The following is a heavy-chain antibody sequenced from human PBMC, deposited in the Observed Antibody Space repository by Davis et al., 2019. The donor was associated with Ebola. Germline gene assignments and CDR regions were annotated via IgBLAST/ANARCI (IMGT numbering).Heavy chain of an antibody. CDR2: ISSSSSYI. CDR3: AREVTGSYWYFDL. D-gene: IGHD1-14*01. Sequence: PGGSLRLSCAASGFTFSSYSMNWVRQAPGKGLEWVSSISSSSSYIYYADSVKGRFTISRDNAKNSLYLQMNSLRAEDTAVYYCAREVTGSYWYFDLWGRGTLVTVSS. CDR1: GFTFSSYS. V-gene: IGHV3-21*01. J-gene: IGHJ2*01.